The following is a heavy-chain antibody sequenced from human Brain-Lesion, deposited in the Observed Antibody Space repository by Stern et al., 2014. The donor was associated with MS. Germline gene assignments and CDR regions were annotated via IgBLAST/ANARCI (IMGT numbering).Heavy chain of an antibody. J-gene: IGHJ6*02. Sequence: DQLVESGPGLVKPSQTLSLSCTVSGGSISSGGYYWSWIRQPAGKGLEWIGRIFTSGSPSYTPSLKSRVTISIDTSKNHFSLRLTAMTAADTAVYYCARGRVVPGFQYYATDVWGQGTTVIVSS. CDR1: GGSISSGGYY. CDR3: ARGRVVPGFQYYATDV. V-gene: IGHV4-61*02. D-gene: IGHD2-2*01. CDR2: IFTSGSP.